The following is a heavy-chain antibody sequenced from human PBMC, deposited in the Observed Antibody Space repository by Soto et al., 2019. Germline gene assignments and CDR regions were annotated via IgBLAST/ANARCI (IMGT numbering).Heavy chain of an antibody. Sequence: SVKVSCKASGGTFSSYAISWVRQAPGQGLEWMGGIIPIFGTANYAQKFQGRVTITADKSTSTAYMELSSLRSEDTAVYYCARELAPSVYYGSGSYSTQPYYFDYWGQGTLVTVSS. CDR2: IIPIFGTA. J-gene: IGHJ4*02. CDR3: ARELAPSVYYGSGSYSTQPYYFDY. CDR1: GGTFSSYA. V-gene: IGHV1-69*06. D-gene: IGHD3-10*01.